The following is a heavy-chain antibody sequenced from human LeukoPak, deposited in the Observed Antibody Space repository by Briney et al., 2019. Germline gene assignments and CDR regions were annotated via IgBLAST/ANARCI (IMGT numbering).Heavy chain of an antibody. J-gene: IGHJ4*02. CDR1: GFTFDDSS. Sequence: GGSLRLSCAASGFTFDDSSMHWVRQAPGKGLEWVSLISGDGFITHYADSVKGRFTISRDNAKNSLYLQMNSLRAEDTALYYCAREAGIPPNTQQWPTSVDQWGQGTLVTVSS. CDR3: AREAGIPPNTQQWPTSVDQ. CDR2: ISGDGFIT. V-gene: IGHV3-43*02. D-gene: IGHD5-18*01.